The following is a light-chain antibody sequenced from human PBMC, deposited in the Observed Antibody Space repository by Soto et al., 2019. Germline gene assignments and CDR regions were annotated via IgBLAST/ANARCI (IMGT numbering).Light chain of an antibody. J-gene: IGKJ1*01. Sequence: EVVMRQSPATLSVSPGETATLSCRASQSVSNKLAWYQQRPGQAPRLLIYAADTRATGIPDRFSGSGSGREFTLTISSLQSEDFAVYDCQQYNNWPPWTFGQGTKVDIK. CDR2: AAD. CDR1: QSVSNK. V-gene: IGKV3-15*01. CDR3: QQYNNWPPWT.